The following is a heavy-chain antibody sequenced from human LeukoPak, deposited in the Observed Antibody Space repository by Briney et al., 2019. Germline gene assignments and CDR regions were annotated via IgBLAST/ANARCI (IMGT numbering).Heavy chain of an antibody. V-gene: IGHV4-38-2*02. J-gene: IGHJ4*02. D-gene: IGHD6-13*01. CDR1: GGSISSGYY. CDR3: ARSPSGSNWYSYFDY. Sequence: PSQTLSLTCTVSGGSISSGYYWAWIRQLPGKGLEWIGTIYHAGSTYYNPSLKSPVTISVDTSKNQFSLKLNSVTAADTAVYYCARSPSGSNWYSYFDYWGQGTLVTVSS. CDR2: IYHAGST.